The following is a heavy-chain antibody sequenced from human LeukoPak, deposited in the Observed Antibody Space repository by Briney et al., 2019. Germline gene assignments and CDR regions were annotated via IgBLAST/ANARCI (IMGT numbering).Heavy chain of an antibody. D-gene: IGHD2-15*01. V-gene: IGHV3-7*01. CDR2: IKQDGSEK. J-gene: IGHJ4*02. CDR3: ASRGGPRGADY. CDR1: GFTVSSNY. Sequence: GGSLRLSCAASGFTVSSNYMSWVRQAPGKGLEWVANIKQDGSEKYFVDSVKGRFTISRDNAKNSLYLQMDSLRAEDTAVYYCASRGGPRGADYWGQGTLVTVSS.